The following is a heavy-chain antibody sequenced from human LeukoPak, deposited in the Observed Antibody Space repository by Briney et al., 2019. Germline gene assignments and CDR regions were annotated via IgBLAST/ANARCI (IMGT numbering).Heavy chain of an antibody. V-gene: IGHV4-59*10. Sequence: SETLSLTCAVYGGSFSAYYWSWIRQPAGKGLEWIGRIYTSGSTNYNPSLKSRVTISVDTSKNQFSLKLSSVTAADTAVYYCARVPRIAVAGTGIFYYYYYMDVWGKGTTVTVSS. CDR2: IYTSGST. CDR1: GGSFSAYY. J-gene: IGHJ6*03. CDR3: ARVPRIAVAGTGIFYYYYYMDV. D-gene: IGHD6-19*01.